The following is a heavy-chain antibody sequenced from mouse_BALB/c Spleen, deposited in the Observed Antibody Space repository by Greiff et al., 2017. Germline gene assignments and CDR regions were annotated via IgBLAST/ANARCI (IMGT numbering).Heavy chain of an antibody. CDR3: ARGITTAAY. J-gene: IGHJ3*01. Sequence: EVMLVESGGGLVQPGGSRKLSCAASGFTFSSFGMHWVRQAPEKGLEWVAYISSGGSTYYPDSVKGRFTISRDNARNILYLQMSSLRSEDTAMYYCARGITTAAYWGQGTLVTVSA. CDR1: GFTFSSFG. D-gene: IGHD1-2*01. V-gene: IGHV5-6-5*01. CDR2: ISSGGST.